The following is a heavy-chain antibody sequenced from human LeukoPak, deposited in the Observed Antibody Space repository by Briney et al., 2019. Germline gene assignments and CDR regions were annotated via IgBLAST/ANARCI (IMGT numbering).Heavy chain of an antibody. D-gene: IGHD6-19*01. Sequence: PGGSLRLSYAASGFTFSSYWMSWVRQAPGKGLEWVANVKQDGSEKYYVDSVKGRFTISRDNAKNSLYLQMNSLRAEDTAVYYCARDLAIAVAGADYWGQGTLVTVSS. CDR3: ARDLAIAVAGADY. J-gene: IGHJ4*02. CDR2: VKQDGSEK. CDR1: GFTFSSYW. V-gene: IGHV3-7*01.